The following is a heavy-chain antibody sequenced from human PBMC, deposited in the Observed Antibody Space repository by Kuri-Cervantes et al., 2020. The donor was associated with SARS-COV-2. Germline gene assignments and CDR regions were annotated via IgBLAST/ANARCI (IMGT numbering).Heavy chain of an antibody. D-gene: IGHD3-10*01. Sequence: LSLTCAASGFTFSSYGMHWVRQAPGRGLEWVAVIWYDGSNKYYADSVKGRFTISRDNSKNTLYLQMNSLGAEDMAVYYCAREALRGSGSYYNDPGAFDIWGQGTMVTVSS. V-gene: IGHV3-33*08. CDR1: GFTFSSYG. CDR2: IWYDGSNK. J-gene: IGHJ3*02. CDR3: AREALRGSGSYYNDPGAFDI.